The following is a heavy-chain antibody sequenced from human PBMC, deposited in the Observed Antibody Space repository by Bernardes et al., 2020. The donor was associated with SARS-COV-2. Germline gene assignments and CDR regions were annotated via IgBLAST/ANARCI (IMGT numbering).Heavy chain of an antibody. CDR1: GFSFSDHY. CDR2: IRNKAKSYTT. J-gene: IGHJ4*02. CDR3: ARGGGGQDPIDY. V-gene: IGHV3-72*01. D-gene: IGHD2-15*01. Sequence: GGSLRLSCAASGFSFSDHYMDWVRQAPGKGLEWVARIRNKAKSYTTQYAASVEGRFSISRDESKNSLYLQMNSLKTEDTAVYHCARGGGGQDPIDYWGQGTLVTVSS.